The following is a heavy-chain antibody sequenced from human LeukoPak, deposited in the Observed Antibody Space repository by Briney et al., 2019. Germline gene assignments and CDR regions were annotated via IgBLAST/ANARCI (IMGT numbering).Heavy chain of an antibody. CDR1: GYTFTGYY. D-gene: IGHD3-22*01. CDR2: INPNSGGT. J-gene: IGHJ5*02. V-gene: IGHV1-2*02. CDR3: ARVSHYYDSSGYRAGWFDP. Sequence: ASVKVSCKASGYTFTGYYMHWVRQAPGQGLEWMGWINPNSGGTNYAQKFQGRVTMTRDTSISTAYMELSRLRSDDTAVYYCARVSHYYDSSGYRAGWFDPWGQGTLVTVSS.